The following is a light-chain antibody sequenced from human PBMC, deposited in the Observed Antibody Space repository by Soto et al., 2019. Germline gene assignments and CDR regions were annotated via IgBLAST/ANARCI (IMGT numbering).Light chain of an antibody. J-gene: IGLJ1*01. CDR2: EVT. CDR3: GSYSSTDTPFV. Sequence: QYALAQPSCVSLSPGQSITISCTGTSTDVGGYNYVSWYQHHSGKAPKLLIYEVTNRPSGISDRFSGSKSVNTASLTISGLQAEDESDYYCGSYSSTDTPFVFGTGTKVTVL. CDR1: STDVGGYNY. V-gene: IGLV2-14*01.